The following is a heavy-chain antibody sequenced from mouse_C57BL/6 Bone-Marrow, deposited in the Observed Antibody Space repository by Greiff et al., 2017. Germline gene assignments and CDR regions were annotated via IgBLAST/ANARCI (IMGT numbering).Heavy chain of an antibody. J-gene: IGHJ1*03. D-gene: IGHD2-4*01. CDR3: VTSLYYDYTWWDFDF. V-gene: IGHV10-3*01. CDR2: IRSKSSNYAT. Sequence: DVKLVESGGGLVQPKGSLKLSCAASGFTFNTYAMHWVRQAPGKGLEWVARIRSKSSNYATYYADSVKDRFTISSDDSQSMLFLQMNNLQPEDATMYYCVTSLYYDYTWWDFDFWGTGTTVTVSS. CDR1: GFTFNTYA.